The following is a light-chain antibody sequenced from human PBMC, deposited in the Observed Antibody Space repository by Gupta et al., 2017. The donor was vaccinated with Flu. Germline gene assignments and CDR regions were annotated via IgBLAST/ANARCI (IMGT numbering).Light chain of an antibody. CDR1: ALPKQY. CDR3: QSADSRGTCV. V-gene: IGLV3-25*02. J-gene: IGLJ3*02. CDR2: KDS. Sequence: SYELTQPPSVPVSPGQTARITCSGDALPKQYAYWYQQKPGQAPVLVIYKDSERPSGIPERFAGSSSGTTVTLTSSGVQAEDEADYYCQSADSRGTCVFGGGTKLTV.